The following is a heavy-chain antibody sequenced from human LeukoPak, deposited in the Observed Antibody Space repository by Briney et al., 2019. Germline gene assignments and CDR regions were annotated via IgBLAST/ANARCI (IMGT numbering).Heavy chain of an antibody. CDR1: GYTSTSYG. V-gene: IGHV1-18*01. CDR2: TSAYNGNT. CDR3: ARDPSPVGASEYDY. J-gene: IGHJ4*02. Sequence: GASVKVSCKASGYTSTSYGISWVRQAPGQGLEWMGWTSAYNGNTNYAQKLQGRVTMTTDTSTSTAYMELRSLRSDDTAVYYCARDPSPVGASEYDYWGQGTLVTVSS. D-gene: IGHD1-26*01.